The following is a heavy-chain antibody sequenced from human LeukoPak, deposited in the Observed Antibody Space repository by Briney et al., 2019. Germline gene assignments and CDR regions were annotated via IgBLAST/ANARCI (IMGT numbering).Heavy chain of an antibody. CDR3: ATSKYSGSY. V-gene: IGHV3-23*01. J-gene: IGHJ4*02. CDR1: GFTFSSYA. D-gene: IGHD1-26*01. Sequence: GGSLRLSCAASGFTFSSYAMSWVRQAPGKGLEWVSAISGSGGRIYYGASVKGRFTISRDNSKNTLNLQMNSLRAEDTAVYYCATSKYSGSYWGQGTLVIVSS. CDR2: ISGSGGRI.